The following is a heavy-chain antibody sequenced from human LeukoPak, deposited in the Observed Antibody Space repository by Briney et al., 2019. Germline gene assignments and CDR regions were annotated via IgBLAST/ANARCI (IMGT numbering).Heavy chain of an antibody. V-gene: IGHV1-69*11. CDR1: GGTFSSYA. Sequence: SVKVSCKASGGTFSSYAISWVRQAPGQGLEWMGRIIPILGTANYAQKFQGRVTITTDESTSTAYMELSSLRSEDTAVYYCARVRGSGINFDYWGQGTLVTVSS. D-gene: IGHD3-10*01. J-gene: IGHJ4*02. CDR2: IIPILGTA. CDR3: ARVRGSGINFDY.